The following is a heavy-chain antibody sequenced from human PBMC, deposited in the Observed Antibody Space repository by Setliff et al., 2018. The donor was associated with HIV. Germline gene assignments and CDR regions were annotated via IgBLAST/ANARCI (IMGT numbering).Heavy chain of an antibody. CDR1: GFTFSSYS. J-gene: IGHJ3*02. CDR2: ISSSSDSPT. Sequence: PGGSLRLSCAGSGFTFSSYSMKWVRQAPGKGLEWLSYISSSSDSPTKYADSVQGRFTISRDNAKNSLYLQMNSLRVEDTAVYYCTTGLLHDGFDMWGPGTMVTVSS. CDR3: TTGLLHDGFDM. V-gene: IGHV3-48*04.